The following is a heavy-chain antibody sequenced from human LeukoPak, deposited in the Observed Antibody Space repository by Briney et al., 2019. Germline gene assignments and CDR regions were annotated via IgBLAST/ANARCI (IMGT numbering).Heavy chain of an antibody. J-gene: IGHJ4*02. Sequence: GGSLRLSCAASGFTIDGYGMNWVRQAPGKGLEWVSGINWNGGDTGYADSVKGRFTISRDNAKNSLYLQMNSLRAEDTAVYYCARDFGTYYYGSGSYGFDYWGQGTLVTVSS. V-gene: IGHV3-20*04. CDR3: ARDFGTYYYGSGSYGFDY. CDR1: GFTIDGYG. D-gene: IGHD3-10*01. CDR2: INWNGGDT.